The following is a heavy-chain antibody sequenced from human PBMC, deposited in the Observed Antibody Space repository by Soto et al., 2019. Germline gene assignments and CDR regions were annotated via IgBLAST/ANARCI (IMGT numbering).Heavy chain of an antibody. CDR2: ISAKSGNT. Sequence: QLVQSGAEVKKPGASVKVSCKASGYTFTTSGFNWVRQAPGQGLEWMGWISAKSGNTNYAQKRQSRVTMTTDTSTSTVYMELNSLTSDDTAIYYCTRAGASDWNYVSTSSWGQGTLVTVSS. CDR3: TRAGASDWNYVSTSS. V-gene: IGHV1-18*04. J-gene: IGHJ4*02. CDR1: GYTFTTSG. D-gene: IGHD1-7*01.